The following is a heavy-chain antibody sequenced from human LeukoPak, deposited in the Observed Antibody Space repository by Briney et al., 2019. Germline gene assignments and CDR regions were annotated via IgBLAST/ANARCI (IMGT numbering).Heavy chain of an antibody. CDR3: ARRYYAQAKD. CDR2: ISSSSSNT. J-gene: IGHJ4*02. V-gene: IGHV3-11*06. Sequence: GGSLRLSCAASGFTFSDYYMSWIRQAPGKGPEWVSYISSSSSNTNYDDSVKGRFTISRDNAKNSLYLQMNSLRAEDTAVYDCARRYYAQAKDWGQGTLVTVSS. CDR1: GFTFSDYY. D-gene: IGHD2/OR15-2a*01.